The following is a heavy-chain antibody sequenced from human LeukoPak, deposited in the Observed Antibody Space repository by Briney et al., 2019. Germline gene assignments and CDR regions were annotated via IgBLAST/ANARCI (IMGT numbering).Heavy chain of an antibody. Sequence: PGGDLRLSCAGSGFNFSNDWMYWVREAEGKGVVWVSRIHPDGNRIEYVDSGKGRFISCRDNAQHTPYLEKDRLLVDDPAAHCCVREVGEVPTAMGVYYYYFMDVWGKGTTVIVSS. CDR1: GFNFSNDW. J-gene: IGHJ6*03. V-gene: IGHV3-74*03. CDR3: VREVGEVPTAMGVYYYYFMDV. D-gene: IGHD1-26*01. CDR2: IHPDGNRI.